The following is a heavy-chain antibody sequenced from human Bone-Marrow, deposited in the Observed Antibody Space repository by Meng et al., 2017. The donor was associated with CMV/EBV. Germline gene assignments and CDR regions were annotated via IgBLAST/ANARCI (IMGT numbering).Heavy chain of an antibody. V-gene: IGHV3-30-3*01. J-gene: IGHJ3*01. D-gene: IGHD7-27*01. CDR3: ARKAWSWGALDF. CDR2: ISYDGSNK. Sequence: GESLKISCAASGFTFSSYAMHWVRQAPGKGLEWVAVISYDGSNKYYADSVKGRFTISRDNSKNTLYLQMNNLRAEDTALYYCARKAWSWGALDFWGQATKVTVSS. CDR1: GFTFSSYA.